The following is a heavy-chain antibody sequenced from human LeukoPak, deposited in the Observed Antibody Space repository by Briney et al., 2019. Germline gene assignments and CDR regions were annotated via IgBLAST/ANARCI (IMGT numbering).Heavy chain of an antibody. CDR2: IYTGGST. CDR1: GGSISSYY. V-gene: IGHV4-4*07. D-gene: IGHD1-26*01. CDR3: ARELYSGSYASYFDY. J-gene: IGHJ4*02. Sequence: PSETLSLTCTVSGGSISSYYWSWIRQPAGKGLEWIGRIYTGGSTNYNPSLKSRVTMSVDTSKNQFSLKLSSVTAADTAVYYCARELYSGSYASYFDYWGQGTLVTVSS.